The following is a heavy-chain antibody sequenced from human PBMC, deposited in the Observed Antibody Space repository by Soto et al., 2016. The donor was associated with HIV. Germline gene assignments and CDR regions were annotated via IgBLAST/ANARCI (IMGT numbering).Heavy chain of an antibody. CDR2: INPNSGDT. CDR1: GYTFTGYY. D-gene: IGHD3-10*01. V-gene: IGHV1-2*02. CDR3: ARDGGSGLYYYYYHYMDV. J-gene: IGHJ6*03. Sequence: QVQLVQSGAEVKKPGASVKVSCKASGYTFTGYYLHWVRQAPGQGLEWMGWINPNSGDTNYAQKFQGRVTMTRDTSISTAYMELSRLRSDDTAVFYCARDGGSGLYYYYYHYMDVWGKGTTVTVSS.